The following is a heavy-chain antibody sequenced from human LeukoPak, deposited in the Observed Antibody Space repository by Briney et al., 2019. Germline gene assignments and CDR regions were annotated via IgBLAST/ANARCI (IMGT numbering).Heavy chain of an antibody. CDR1: GFTFSSFA. D-gene: IGHD3-9*01. CDR3: ARDLLASGILTGYYPFDY. J-gene: IGHJ4*02. V-gene: IGHV3-30*02. CDR2: IRYDGSNK. Sequence: GGSLRLSCAASGFTFSSFAMHWVRQAPGKGLEWVAYIRYDGSNKSYADSVKGRFTISRDSSKNTLYLQMNSLRAEDTAVYYCARDLLASGILTGYYPFDYWGQGTLVTVSS.